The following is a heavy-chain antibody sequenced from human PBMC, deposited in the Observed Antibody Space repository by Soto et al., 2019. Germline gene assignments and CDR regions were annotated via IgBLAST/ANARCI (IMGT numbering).Heavy chain of an antibody. CDR1: GGSVSSYY. V-gene: IGHV4-59*02. CDR2: IYYTGST. J-gene: IGHJ4*01. Sequence: PSETLSLTCTVSGGSVSSYYWSWIRQPPGKGLEWIGYIYYTGSTNYNPSLKSRVTMSVDTSKNHFSLRLSSVTAADTAVYYCARHDGFSSGWIFDYWGHGTLVTVSS. D-gene: IGHD6-19*01. CDR3: ARHDGFSSGWIFDY.